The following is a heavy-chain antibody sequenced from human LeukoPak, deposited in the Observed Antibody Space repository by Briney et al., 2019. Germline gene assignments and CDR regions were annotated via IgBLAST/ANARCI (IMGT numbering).Heavy chain of an antibody. V-gene: IGHV4-34*01. CDR2: INHSGST. J-gene: IGHJ4*02. CDR1: GGSFSGYY. CDR3: ARAAGAAGGQYFDS. Sequence: SETLSLTCAVYGGSFSGYYWSWIRQPPGKGLEWIGEINHSGSTNYNPSLKSRVTISVDTSKNQFSLKLRPVTAADTAMYYCARAAGAAGGQYFDSWGQGMLVTVSS. D-gene: IGHD6-13*01.